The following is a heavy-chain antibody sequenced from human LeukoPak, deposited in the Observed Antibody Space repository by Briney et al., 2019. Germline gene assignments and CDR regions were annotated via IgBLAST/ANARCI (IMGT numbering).Heavy chain of an antibody. V-gene: IGHV3-30*18. Sequence: GGSLRLSCAASGFSFSSYGMHWVRQAPGKGLEWVAVISDDGKNKYYADSVKGRFTISRDNSRNTVHLQMNSLRGEDTAEYFCAKDRETTASVTFDQWGQGTLVTVSS. CDR1: GFSFSSYG. D-gene: IGHD5-18*01. CDR3: AKDRETTASVTFDQ. J-gene: IGHJ4*02. CDR2: ISDDGKNK.